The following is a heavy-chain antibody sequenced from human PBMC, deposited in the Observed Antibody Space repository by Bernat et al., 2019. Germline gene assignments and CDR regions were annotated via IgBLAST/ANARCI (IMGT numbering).Heavy chain of an antibody. Sequence: QVQLVQSGAELKKPGASVKVSCKTSGYTFTSYSMNWVRQAPGQSLEWVGWINVGNGDTKYSQNFQGRVTINRDTSASTVYMELSSLRSEDTAVYHCARGRFHETRGFYFPFDSWGQGTLVTVSS. D-gene: IGHD3-3*01. J-gene: IGHJ4*02. CDR1: GYTFTSYS. CDR3: ARGRFHETRGFYFPFDS. V-gene: IGHV1-3*01. CDR2: INVGNGDT.